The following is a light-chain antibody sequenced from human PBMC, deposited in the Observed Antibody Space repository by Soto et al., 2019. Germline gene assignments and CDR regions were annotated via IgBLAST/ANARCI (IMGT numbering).Light chain of an antibody. CDR2: EVS. V-gene: IGLV2-8*01. Sequence: QSVLTQPPSASGSPGQSVTISCTGTSSDVGDYNYVSWYQQYPGIAPKLMIYEVSKRPSGVPDRFSGFKSGNTASLTVSGLQAEDEADYYCSSYAGSKSYVFGTGTKSPS. J-gene: IGLJ1*01. CDR1: SSDVGDYNY. CDR3: SSYAGSKSYV.